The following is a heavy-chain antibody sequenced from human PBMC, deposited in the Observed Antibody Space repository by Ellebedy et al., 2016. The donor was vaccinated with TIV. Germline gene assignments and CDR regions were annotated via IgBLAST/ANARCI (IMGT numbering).Heavy chain of an antibody. CDR3: ARRGSYGDYAVQINSWFDT. V-gene: IGHV3-7*01. J-gene: IGHJ5*02. Sequence: GESLKISCAASGFSFRSYWMSWVRQAPGKGLEWVANIYQDGSDQYYVDSVKGRFTISRDNANKSLFLQMNSLRVEETAVYYCARRGSYGDYAVQINSWFDTWGRGTLVAVSS. CDR2: IYQDGSDQ. D-gene: IGHD4-17*01. CDR1: GFSFRSYW.